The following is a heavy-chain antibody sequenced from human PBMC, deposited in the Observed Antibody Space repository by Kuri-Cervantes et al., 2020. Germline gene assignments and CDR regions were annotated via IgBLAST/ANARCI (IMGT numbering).Heavy chain of an antibody. CDR2: IKQDGSEK. CDR3: ARVKVDFWSGYYSDY. V-gene: IGHV3-7*01. D-gene: IGHD3-3*01. Sequence: GESLKISCAASGFTFSSYSMNWVRQAPGKGLEWVANIKQDGSEKYYVDSVKGRFTISRDNAKNSLYLQMNSLRPEDTAVYYCARVKVDFWSGYYSDYWGQGTPVTVSS. CDR1: GFTFSSYS. J-gene: IGHJ4*02.